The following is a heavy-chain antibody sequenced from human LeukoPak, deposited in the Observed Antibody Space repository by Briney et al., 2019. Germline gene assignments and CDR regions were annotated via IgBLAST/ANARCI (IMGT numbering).Heavy chain of an antibody. CDR3: AGGARAKIDAFDI. CDR1: GFTFSSYS. D-gene: IGHD3-16*01. J-gene: IGHJ3*02. V-gene: IGHV3-48*01. CDR2: ISSSSSTI. Sequence: GGSLRLSCAASGFTFSSYSMNWVRQAPGKGLEWVSYISSSSSTIYYADSVKGRFTISRDNAKNSLYLQMNSLRAEDTAVYYCAGGARAKIDAFDIWGQGTMVTVSS.